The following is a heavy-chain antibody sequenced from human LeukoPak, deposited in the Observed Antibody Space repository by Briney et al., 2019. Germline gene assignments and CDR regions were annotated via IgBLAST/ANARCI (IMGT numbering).Heavy chain of an antibody. V-gene: IGHV4-39*07. CDR2: IYYSGST. CDR3: ARLLRVGYCSTTSCNWFDP. Sequence: PSETLSLTCTVSGGSISSTSYYWGWIRQPPGKGLEWIGRIYYSGSTYHNPSLKSRVTISVDTSKNQFSLKLSSVTAADTAVYYCARLLRVGYCSTTSCNWFDPWGQGTLVTVSS. CDR1: GGSISSTSYY. J-gene: IGHJ5*02. D-gene: IGHD2-2*03.